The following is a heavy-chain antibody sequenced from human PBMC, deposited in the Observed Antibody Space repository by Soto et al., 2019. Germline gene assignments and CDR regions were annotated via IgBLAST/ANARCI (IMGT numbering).Heavy chain of an antibody. CDR1: GFTFTNYW. Sequence: PGGSLRLSCVASGFTFTNYWMSWVRQAPGKGLEWVANIKQDGNERYYADSVKGRFTISRDSAQNSMYLAMSSLRAEDTAVYYCARGTKNYDFWDDNYNYGMDVWGQGTTVTVSS. D-gene: IGHD3-3*01. CDR2: IKQDGNER. J-gene: IGHJ6*02. CDR3: ARGTKNYDFWDDNYNYGMDV. V-gene: IGHV3-7*01.